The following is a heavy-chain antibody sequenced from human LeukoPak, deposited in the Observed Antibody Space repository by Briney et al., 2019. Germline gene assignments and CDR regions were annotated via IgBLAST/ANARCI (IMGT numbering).Heavy chain of an antibody. Sequence: PLETLSLTCSVSGYSISTAFSWGWIRQSPGRGLEWLGSLYHSESTYYNPSLKSRVTISVDTSKNQFSLKLSSVTAADTAVYYXXXGLWWRRNGEDYWGRGTLVTVSS. CDR2: LYHSEST. V-gene: IGHV4-38-2*01. J-gene: IGHJ4*02. CDR3: XXGLWWRRNGEDY. D-gene: IGHD4/OR15-4a*01. CDR1: GYSISTAFS.